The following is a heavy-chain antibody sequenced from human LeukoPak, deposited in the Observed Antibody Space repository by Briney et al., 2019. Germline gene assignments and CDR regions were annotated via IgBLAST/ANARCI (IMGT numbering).Heavy chain of an antibody. CDR2: ISPGGGDTI. CDR1: GFTFSTYE. J-gene: IGHJ4*02. D-gene: IGHD2/OR15-2a*01. CDR3: ARGGGYPKNTNDY. V-gene: IGHV3-48*03. Sequence: RTGGSLRLSCAASGFTFSTYEMNWVRQAPGKGLEWISYISPGGGDTIYYADSVKGRFTISRDNAKNSVYLQMKSLRGEDTAVYYCARGGGYPKNTNDYWGQGTLVTVSS.